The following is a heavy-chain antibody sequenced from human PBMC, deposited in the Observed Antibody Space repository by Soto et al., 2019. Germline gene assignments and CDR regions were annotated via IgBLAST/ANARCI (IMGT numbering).Heavy chain of an antibody. Sequence: LRLSCAVSGFTVSSNYMSWVRQAPGKGLEWVSLIYSGGSTYYADSVKGRFTISRDNSKNTLYLQMNSLRAEDTAVYYCATFIVGATMWGQGTLVTVSS. CDR2: IYSGGST. CDR3: ATFIVGATM. V-gene: IGHV3-53*01. CDR1: GFTVSSNY. D-gene: IGHD1-26*01. J-gene: IGHJ4*02.